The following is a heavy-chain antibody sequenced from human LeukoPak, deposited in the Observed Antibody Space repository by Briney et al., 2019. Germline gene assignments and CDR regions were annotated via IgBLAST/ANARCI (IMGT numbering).Heavy chain of an antibody. CDR3: AREGLAAAGTKIRYNWFDP. D-gene: IGHD6-13*01. J-gene: IGHJ5*02. CDR2: IKEDGSET. V-gene: IGHV3-7*01. Sequence: GGSLRLSCTGSGFTFSSHWMSWVRQAPGRGLEWVANIKEDGSETYYLDSVKGRFTISRDNAENSLYLQMNSLRAEDTAVYYCAREGLAAAGTKIRYNWFDPWGQGTLVTVSS. CDR1: GFTFSSHW.